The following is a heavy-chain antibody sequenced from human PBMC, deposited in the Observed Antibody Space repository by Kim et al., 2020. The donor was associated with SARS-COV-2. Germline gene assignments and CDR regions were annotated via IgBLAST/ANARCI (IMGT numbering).Heavy chain of an antibody. CDR3: AKDSGMDI. V-gene: IGHV3-48*02. CDR2: ITSTSSTI. Sequence: GGSLRLSCEASGFIFRIYSMHWVRQTPGKGLEWVSYITSTSSTINYADSVRGRFTISRDNAKNSLYLQMNSLRDEDTAIYYCAKDSGMDIGGQGTTVIVSS. J-gene: IGHJ6*02. CDR1: GFIFRIYS.